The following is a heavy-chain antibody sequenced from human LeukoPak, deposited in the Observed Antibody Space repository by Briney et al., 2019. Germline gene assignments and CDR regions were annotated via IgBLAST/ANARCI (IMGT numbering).Heavy chain of an antibody. CDR1: GSTFTDYY. Sequence: ASVKVSCKASGSTFTDYYMHWVRQAPGQGLEWMGWINPNSGGTNFAQKFQGRVTMTRDTSISTAYMELNRLRSDDTAVYYCAPTTGIAAAGQYFQHWGQGTLVTVSS. D-gene: IGHD6-13*01. J-gene: IGHJ1*01. V-gene: IGHV1-2*02. CDR3: APTTGIAAAGQYFQH. CDR2: INPNSGGT.